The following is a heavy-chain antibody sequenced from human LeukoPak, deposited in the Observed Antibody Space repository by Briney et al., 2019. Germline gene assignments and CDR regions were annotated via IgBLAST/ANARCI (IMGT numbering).Heavy chain of an antibody. CDR3: ARDREPGTSASRFDY. Sequence: PGRSLRLSCAASGFTFDDYAMHWVRQAPGKGLEWVSGISWNSGSLGYADSVKGRFTISRDNSKNTLYLQMNSLRAEDTAVYYCARDREPGTSASRFDYWGQGTLVTVSS. D-gene: IGHD2-8*02. CDR1: GFTFDDYA. J-gene: IGHJ4*02. V-gene: IGHV3-9*01. CDR2: ISWNSGSL.